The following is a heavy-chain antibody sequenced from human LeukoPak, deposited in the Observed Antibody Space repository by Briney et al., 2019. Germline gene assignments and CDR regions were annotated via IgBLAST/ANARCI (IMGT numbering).Heavy chain of an antibody. D-gene: IGHD2-15*01. CDR1: GYTFTSYG. CDR3: ARDVHIVVVVAATPNAFDI. Sequence: GASVKVSYKASGYTFTSYGISWVRQAPGQGLEWMGWISAYNGNTNYAQKLQGRVTMTTDTSTSTAYMELRSLRSDDTAVYCCARDVHIVVVVAATPNAFDIWGQGTMVTVSS. V-gene: IGHV1-18*01. J-gene: IGHJ3*02. CDR2: ISAYNGNT.